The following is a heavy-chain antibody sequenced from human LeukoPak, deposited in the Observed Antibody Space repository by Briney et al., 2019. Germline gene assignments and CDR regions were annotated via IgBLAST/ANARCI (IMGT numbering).Heavy chain of an antibody. CDR3: ARGGRLLWFGEFHYYYYYMDV. CDR2: IYTSGST. V-gene: IGHV4-4*07. CDR1: GGSISSYY. D-gene: IGHD3-10*01. Sequence: SETLSLTCTVSGGSISSYYWSWIRQPVGKGLEWIGRIYTSGSTNYNPSLKSRVTMSVDTSKNQFSLKLSSVTAADTAVYYCARGGRLLWFGEFHYYYYYMDVWGKGTTVTVSS. J-gene: IGHJ6*03.